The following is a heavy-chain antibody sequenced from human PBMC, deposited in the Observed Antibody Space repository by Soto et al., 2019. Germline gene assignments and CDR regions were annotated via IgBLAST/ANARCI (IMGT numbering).Heavy chain of an antibody. D-gene: IGHD1-1*01. CDR1: GASISGFY. CDR3: VRDGTKTLRDWFDP. J-gene: IGHJ5*02. V-gene: IGHV4-4*07. Sequence: SENLSLTCTVSGASISGFYWSWIRKSAGKGLECIGRICATGTTDYNPSIKSRVMMSVDTSKKQCSLKLRSVTAEDKAVYYCVRDGTKTLRDWFDPWAQGISVTVSS. CDR2: ICATGTT.